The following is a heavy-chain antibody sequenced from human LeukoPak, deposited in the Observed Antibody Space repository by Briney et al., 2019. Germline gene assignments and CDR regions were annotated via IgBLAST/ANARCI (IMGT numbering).Heavy chain of an antibody. CDR1: GFTFSSYS. Sequence: GGALRLSCAASGFTFSSYSMNWVRQSPGKGLEWVSSISSSSSYIYYADSVKGRFTISRDNAKNSLHLQMNSLRAEDTAVYYCARGRLLRYFDWLESGTGGDAFDIWGQGTMVTVSS. J-gene: IGHJ3*02. CDR3: ARGRLLRYFDWLESGTGGDAFDI. CDR2: ISSSSSYI. D-gene: IGHD3-9*01. V-gene: IGHV3-21*01.